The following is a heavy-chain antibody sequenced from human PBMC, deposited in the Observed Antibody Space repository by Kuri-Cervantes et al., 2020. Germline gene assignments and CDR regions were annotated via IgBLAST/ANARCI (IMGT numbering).Heavy chain of an antibody. CDR1: GYTFTGYY. Sequence: ASVKVSCKASGYTFTGYYMHWVRQAPGQGLEWMGWINPNSGGTNYAQKFQSWVTMTRDTSISTAYMELSRLRSEDTAVYYCARCVGSGWYFNDYWGQGTLVTVSS. CDR2: INPNSGGT. V-gene: IGHV1-2*04. CDR3: ARCVGSGWYFNDY. D-gene: IGHD6-19*01. J-gene: IGHJ4*02.